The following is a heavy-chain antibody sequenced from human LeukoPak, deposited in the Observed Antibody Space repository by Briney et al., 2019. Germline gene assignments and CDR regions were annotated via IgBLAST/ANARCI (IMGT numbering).Heavy chain of an antibody. Sequence: GGSLRLSCAASGFTFSSYGMHWVRQAPGKGLEWVAVIWYDGTNKYYADSVKGRFTISRDNSKNTLYLQMNSLRADDTAVYYCAKVRCSSTGCYGPDFDYWGQGTLVTVSS. V-gene: IGHV3-33*06. CDR3: AKVRCSSTGCYGPDFDY. D-gene: IGHD2-2*01. J-gene: IGHJ4*02. CDR2: IWYDGTNK. CDR1: GFTFSSYG.